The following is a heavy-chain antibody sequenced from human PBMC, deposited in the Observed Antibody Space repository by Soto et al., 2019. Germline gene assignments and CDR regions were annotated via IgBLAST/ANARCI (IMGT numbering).Heavy chain of an antibody. CDR1: GFTFSNYA. CDR3: AKGALHTSSWYEGY. CDR2: ISGSGDST. V-gene: IGHV3-23*01. Sequence: PGGSLRLSCAASGFTFSNYAMSWVRQAPGKGLEWVSSISGSGDSTYNAASLKGRFTISRDNSKNTLYLQLNSLTADDTAVYYCAKGALHTSSWYEGYWGQGTLVTVSS. J-gene: IGHJ4*02. D-gene: IGHD6-13*01.